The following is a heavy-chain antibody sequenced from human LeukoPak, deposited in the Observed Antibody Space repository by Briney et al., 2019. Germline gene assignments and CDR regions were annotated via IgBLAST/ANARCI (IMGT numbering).Heavy chain of an antibody. CDR2: IRSIGGST. V-gene: IGHV3-64D*09. CDR3: VKDWRYYGSGSYTDAFDI. Sequence: GGSLRLSCSASGFTFSSYAMHWVRQAPGKGLEYVSAIRSIGGSTYYADSVKGRFTISTDNSKSTLYLQMSSLRAEDTAVYYWVKDWRYYGSGSYTDAFDIWGQGTMVTVSS. J-gene: IGHJ3*02. D-gene: IGHD3-10*01. CDR1: GFTFSSYA.